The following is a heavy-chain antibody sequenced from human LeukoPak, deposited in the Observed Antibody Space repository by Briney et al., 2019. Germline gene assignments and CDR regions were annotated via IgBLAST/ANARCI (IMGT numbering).Heavy chain of an antibody. Sequence: GGSLRLSCTTSGLTFSTSGFNWVRQAPGKGLEWVASIGPTGFDRYHADSIKGRFTISRDNANNFLYLQMDSLRAEDTAVYYCATETNGRHYDYWGQGTLPTVPS. J-gene: IGHJ4*02. CDR1: GLTFSTSG. CDR3: ATETNGRHYDY. V-gene: IGHV3-21*06. D-gene: IGHD1-14*01. CDR2: IGPTGFDR.